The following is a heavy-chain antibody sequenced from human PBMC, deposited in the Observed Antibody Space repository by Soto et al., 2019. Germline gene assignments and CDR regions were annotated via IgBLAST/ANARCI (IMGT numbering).Heavy chain of an antibody. CDR1: GGSFSGYY. D-gene: IGHD2-15*01. Sequence: PSETLSLTCAVYGGSFSGYYWSWIRQPPGKGLEWIGEINHSGSTNYNPSLKSRVTISVDTSKNQFSLKLSSVTAADTAVYYCAGGIVVVVAATRNWFGPWGQGTLVTVSS. CDR3: AGGIVVVVAATRNWFGP. CDR2: INHSGST. J-gene: IGHJ5*02. V-gene: IGHV4-34*01.